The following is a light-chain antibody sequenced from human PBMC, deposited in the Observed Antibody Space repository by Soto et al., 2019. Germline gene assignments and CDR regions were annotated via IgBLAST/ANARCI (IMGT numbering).Light chain of an antibody. CDR1: QTVRNNY. V-gene: IGKV3-20*01. CDR3: QQYGSSGT. J-gene: IGKJ1*01. Sequence: EFVLTQSPDTLSLSPGERATLSCRASQTVRNNYLAWYQQKPGQAPRLLIYDASSRATGIPDRFSGGGSGTDFTLTISRLEPEDFAVYYCQQYGSSGTFGQGTKVDIK. CDR2: DAS.